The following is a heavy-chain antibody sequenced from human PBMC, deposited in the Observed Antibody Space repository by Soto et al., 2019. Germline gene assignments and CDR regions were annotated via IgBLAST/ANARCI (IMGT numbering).Heavy chain of an antibody. CDR2: IYSGSA. CDR1: GASVSSNNY. CDR3: ARGVVVVPAHMVNWFDP. Sequence: SETLSLTCTVSGASVSSNNYWTWIRQPPGKELEWIGYIYSGSANCYPSLKSRVTISVDTSKNQFSLKLSSVTAADTAVYYCARGVVVVPAHMVNWFDPWGQGTLVTVSS. D-gene: IGHD2-2*01. V-gene: IGHV4-61*01. J-gene: IGHJ5*02.